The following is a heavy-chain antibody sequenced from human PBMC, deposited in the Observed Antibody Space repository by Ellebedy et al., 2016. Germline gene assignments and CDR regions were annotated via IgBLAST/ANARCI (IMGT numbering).Heavy chain of an antibody. CDR2: INAGNGNT. J-gene: IGHJ4*02. CDR1: GYTFTSYA. Sequence: ASVKVSXXASGYTFTSYAMHWVRQAPGQRLEWMGWINAGNGNTKYSQKFQGRVTITRDTSASTAYMELSSLRSEDTAVYYCARVETVAGTIDYWGQGTLVTVSS. V-gene: IGHV1-3*01. D-gene: IGHD6-19*01. CDR3: ARVETVAGTIDY.